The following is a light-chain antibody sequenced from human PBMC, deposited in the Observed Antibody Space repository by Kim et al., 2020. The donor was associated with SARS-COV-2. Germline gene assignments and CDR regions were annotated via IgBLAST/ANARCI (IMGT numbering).Light chain of an antibody. CDR2: DAS. J-gene: IGKJ2*01. V-gene: IGKV1-5*01. Sequence: DIQMTQSPSTLSASIGDRVAITCRASQSVSSYLAWYQQKPGKAPKLLIYDASSLESGVPPRFSGSGSGTELTLTISSLQPDDFETYYCQQYISYPYTFGQGTKLEI. CDR3: QQYISYPYT. CDR1: QSVSSY.